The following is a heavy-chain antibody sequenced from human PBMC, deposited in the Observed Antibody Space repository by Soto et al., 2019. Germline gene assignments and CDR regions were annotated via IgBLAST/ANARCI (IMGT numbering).Heavy chain of an antibody. J-gene: IGHJ4*01. CDR3: AREGDGTTGYYQDY. CDR2: VNSDESST. Sequence: LRLSCAASGFTFSNYYMHWVRQAPGKGLVWVSRVNSDESSTSYADSVKGRFTISRDNAKKTLYLQMNSLRAEDTAVYYCAREGDGTTGYYQDYWGHGTLVTVSS. D-gene: IGHD3-22*01. CDR1: GFTFSNYY. V-gene: IGHV3-74*01.